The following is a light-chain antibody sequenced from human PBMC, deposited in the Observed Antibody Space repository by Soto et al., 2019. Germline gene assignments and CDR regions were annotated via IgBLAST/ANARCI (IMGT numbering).Light chain of an antibody. CDR2: EGN. Sequence: QSALTQPASVSGSPGQSITISCTGTSSDVGSYNLVSWYQQHPGKAPKLTIYEGNKRPSGVSNRFSGSKSGNTASLTISGLQAEDEADYYCCSYAGSSTGVFGGGTKVTVL. CDR3: CSYAGSSTGV. CDR1: SSDVGSYNL. J-gene: IGLJ3*02. V-gene: IGLV2-23*01.